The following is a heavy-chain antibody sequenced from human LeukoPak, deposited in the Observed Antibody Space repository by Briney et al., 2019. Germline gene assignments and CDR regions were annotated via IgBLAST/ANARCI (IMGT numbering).Heavy chain of an antibody. CDR3: AREPFYWRPDYYYYGMDV. CDR1: GGSFSGYY. J-gene: IGHJ6*02. CDR2: INHSGST. V-gene: IGHV4-34*01. D-gene: IGHD3-9*01. Sequence: SETLSLTCAVYGGSFSGYYWSWIRQPPGKGLEWIGEINHSGSTNYNPSLKSRVTISVDTSKNQFSLKLSSVTAADTAVYYCAREPFYWRPDYYYYGMDVWGQGTTVTVSS.